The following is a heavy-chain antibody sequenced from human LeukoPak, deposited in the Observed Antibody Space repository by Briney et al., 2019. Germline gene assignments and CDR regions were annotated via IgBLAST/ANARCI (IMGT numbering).Heavy chain of an antibody. J-gene: IGHJ4*02. V-gene: IGHV3-23*01. Sequence: PGGSLRLSCAASGFTFSSYAMSWVRQAPGKGLEWVSAISGSGGSTYYADSVKGRFTISRDNSKNTLYLQMNSLRAEDTAVYYCAKDRSSLVATIGLRGTRNYWGQGTLVTVSS. CDR1: GFTFSSYA. D-gene: IGHD5-12*01. CDR2: ISGSGGST. CDR3: AKDRSSLVATIGLRGTRNY.